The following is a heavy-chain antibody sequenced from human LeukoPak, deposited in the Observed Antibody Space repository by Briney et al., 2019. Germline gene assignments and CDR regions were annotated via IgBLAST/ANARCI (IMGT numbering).Heavy chain of an antibody. CDR1: EFTFVRYA. Sequence: GGSLRLSCAASEFTFVRYAMNWVRQAPGKGLEWVSSISSRSNYVYYADSVKGRFTISRDNAENSLYLQMNSLRAEDTAIYYCARGRYCGGCSSYEYYYYGMDVWGQGTTVTVSS. CDR2: ISSRSNYV. J-gene: IGHJ6*02. CDR3: ARGRYCGGCSSYEYYYYGMDV. D-gene: IGHD2-15*01. V-gene: IGHV3-21*01.